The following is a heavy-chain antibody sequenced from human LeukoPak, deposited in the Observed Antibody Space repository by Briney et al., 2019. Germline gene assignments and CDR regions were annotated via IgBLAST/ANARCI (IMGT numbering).Heavy chain of an antibody. Sequence: SETLSLTCTVSGDSISNSNYYWGWIRQPPGKGLEWIGTIYHSGSTYYNPSLKSRFTISIDTSKNQFSLKLSSVTAADTAVYYCARVSFNGRNDYWGQGTLVTVSS. CDR1: GDSISNSNYY. CDR3: ARVSFNGRNDY. CDR2: IYHSGST. V-gene: IGHV4-39*07. J-gene: IGHJ4*02.